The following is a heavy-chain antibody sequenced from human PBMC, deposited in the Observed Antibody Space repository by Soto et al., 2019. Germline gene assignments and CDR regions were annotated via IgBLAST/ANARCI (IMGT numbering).Heavy chain of an antibody. D-gene: IGHD2-15*01. V-gene: IGHV1-18*01. CDR2: ISAYNGNT. Sequence: QVQLVQSGAEVKKPGASVKVSCKASGYTFTSYGISWVRQAPGQGLECMGWISAYNGNTNYAQKLQGRVTMTTDTSTSTAYMELRSLRSDDTAVYYCARDVADIVVVVAATHFDYWGQGTLVTVSS. J-gene: IGHJ4*02. CDR1: GYTFTSYG. CDR3: ARDVADIVVVVAATHFDY.